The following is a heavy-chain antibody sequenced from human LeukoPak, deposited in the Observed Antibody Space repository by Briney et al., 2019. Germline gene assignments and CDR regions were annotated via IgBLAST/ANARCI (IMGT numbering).Heavy chain of an antibody. CDR3: ARDLRARWYFDL. Sequence: SETLSLTCTVSGGSISSYYWNWIRQTPGKGLEWIGYIYYSGSTNYNPSLKSRVTISVDTSKNQFSLKLSSVTAADTAVYYCARDLRARWYFDLWGRGTLVTVSS. J-gene: IGHJ2*01. CDR1: GGSISSYY. CDR2: IYYSGST. V-gene: IGHV4-59*01.